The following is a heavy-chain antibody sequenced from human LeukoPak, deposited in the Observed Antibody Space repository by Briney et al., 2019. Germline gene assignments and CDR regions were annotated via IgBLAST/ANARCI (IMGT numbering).Heavy chain of an antibody. Sequence: GGSLRLSCAASGFTFSSYSMNWVRQAPGKGLEWVSYISSSSTIYYADSVKGRFTISRDNAKNSLYLQMNSLRDEDTAVYYCARLGYSYGFDYWGQGTLVTVSS. J-gene: IGHJ4*02. CDR3: ARLGYSYGFDY. D-gene: IGHD5-18*01. V-gene: IGHV3-48*02. CDR2: ISSSSTI. CDR1: GFTFSSYS.